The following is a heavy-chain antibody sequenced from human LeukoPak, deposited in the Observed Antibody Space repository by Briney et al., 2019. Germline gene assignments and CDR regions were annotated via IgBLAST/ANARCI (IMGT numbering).Heavy chain of an antibody. V-gene: IGHV1-69*05. Sequence: SVKLSCKASGGTFSSYAISWVRQAPGQGLEWMGGIIPIFGTANYAQKFQGRVTITTDESTSTAYMELSSLRSEDTAVYYCARYDEQLGAFDIWGQGTMVTVSS. J-gene: IGHJ3*02. CDR3: ARYDEQLGAFDI. D-gene: IGHD6-13*01. CDR2: IIPIFGTA. CDR1: GGTFSSYA.